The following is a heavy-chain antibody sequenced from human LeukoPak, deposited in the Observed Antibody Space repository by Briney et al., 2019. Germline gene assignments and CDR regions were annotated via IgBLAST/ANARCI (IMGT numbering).Heavy chain of an antibody. V-gene: IGHV3-21*01. CDR3: ARDGLGNSWFDP. Sequence: GGSLRLSCAASGFTFSSYSMNWVRQAPGKGLEWVSSISSSSSYIYYADSVKGRFTISRDNAKNSLYLQMNSLRAEDTAVYYCARDGLGNSWFDPWGQGTLVAVSS. CDR1: GFTFSSYS. J-gene: IGHJ5*02. CDR2: ISSSSSYI. D-gene: IGHD3/OR15-3a*01.